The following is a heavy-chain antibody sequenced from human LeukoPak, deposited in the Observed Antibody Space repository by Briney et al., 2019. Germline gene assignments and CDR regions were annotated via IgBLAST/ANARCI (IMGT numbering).Heavy chain of an antibody. J-gene: IGHJ4*02. CDR1: GFTFSNYA. CDR3: AKGSRSSRPYYFDY. CDR2: VTGDSGGT. Sequence: GGSLRLSCAASGFTFSNYAMSWIRQAPGKGLEWISAVTGDSGGTYHADSVKDRFTISRDNSNNILYLHMNSLRADDTAVYYCAKGSRSSRPYYFDYWGLGTLVSVSS. V-gene: IGHV3-23*01. D-gene: IGHD6-6*01.